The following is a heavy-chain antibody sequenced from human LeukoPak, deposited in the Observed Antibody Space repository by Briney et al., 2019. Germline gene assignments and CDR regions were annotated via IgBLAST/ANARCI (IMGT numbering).Heavy chain of an antibody. D-gene: IGHD3-3*01. CDR3: ARHVPSTIFFNWFDP. CDR1: GGSINRSSRYY. CDR2: IFYSGST. J-gene: IGHJ5*02. V-gene: IGHV4-39*01. Sequence: SETLSLTCTVSGGSINRSSRYYWGWIRQPPGKGLEWIRSIFYSGSTYYNPSLKSRVTISVDTSNNQFSLKLTSVTAADTAVYYCARHVPSTIFFNWFDPWGQGTLVTVSS.